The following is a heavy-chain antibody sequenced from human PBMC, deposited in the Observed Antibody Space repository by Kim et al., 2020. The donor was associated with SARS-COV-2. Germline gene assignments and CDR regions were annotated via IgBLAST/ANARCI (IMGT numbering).Heavy chain of an antibody. D-gene: IGHD2-2*01. Sequence: GGSLRLSCSTSGFSFNKNTMNWVRQDPGKGLEWVSSISSSGTFLYYADSVKGRFTISRDNARNSLYLQMNSLRDEDTAVYYCATGSGYCSGSSCYHLAYWGQGTLVTVSS. CDR1: GFSFNKNT. CDR2: ISSSGTFL. V-gene: IGHV3-21*01. CDR3: ATGSGYCSGSSCYHLAY. J-gene: IGHJ4*02.